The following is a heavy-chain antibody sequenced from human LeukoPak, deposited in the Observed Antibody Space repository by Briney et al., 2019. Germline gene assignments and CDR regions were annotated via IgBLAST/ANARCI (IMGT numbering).Heavy chain of an antibody. D-gene: IGHD6-19*01. J-gene: IGHJ3*02. CDR3: ARVKASSGWYRSPEDAFDI. V-gene: IGHV4-38-2*01. CDR1: GYSISSGYY. CDR2: IYHSGST. Sequence: VKPSETLSLXCAVSGYSISSGYYWGWIRQPPGKGLEWIGSIYHSGSTYYNPSLKSRVTISVDTSKNQFSLKLSSVTAADTAVYYCARVKASSGWYRSPEDAFDIWGQGTMVTVSS.